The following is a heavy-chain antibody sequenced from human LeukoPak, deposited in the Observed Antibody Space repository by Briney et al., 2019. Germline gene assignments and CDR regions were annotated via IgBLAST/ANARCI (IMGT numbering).Heavy chain of an antibody. CDR2: ISYDGSNK. J-gene: IGHJ4*02. D-gene: IGHD3-16*02. CDR3: AKDHRITFGGVIAPDY. Sequence: GGSLRLSCAASGFTFSSYGMHWVRQAPGKGPEWVAVISYDGSNKYYADSVKGRFTISRDNSKNTLYLQMNSLRAEDTAVYYCAKDHRITFGGVIAPDYWGQGTLVTVSS. CDR1: GFTFSSYG. V-gene: IGHV3-30*18.